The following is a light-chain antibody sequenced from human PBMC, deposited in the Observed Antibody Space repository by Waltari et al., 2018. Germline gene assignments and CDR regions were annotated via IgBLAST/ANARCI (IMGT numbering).Light chain of an antibody. V-gene: IGLV2-14*03. J-gene: IGLJ2*01. CDR1: SSDVAGYNS. Sequence: QSALTQPASVSGSPGQSITTPSTGSSSDVAGYNSVSWYQDHPGQAPKVIIYDVSDRPSGISERFSGSKSGNTASLTISGLQAEDEADYYCSSQSSDNVVLFGGGTKLTVL. CDR2: DVS. CDR3: SSQSSDNVVL.